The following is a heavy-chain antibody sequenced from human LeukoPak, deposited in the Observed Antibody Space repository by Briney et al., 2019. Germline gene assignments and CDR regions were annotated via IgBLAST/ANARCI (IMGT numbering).Heavy chain of an antibody. CDR3: ARGPAVAGTVGWFDP. CDR2: ISSSSSTI. Sequence: GGSLRLSCAASGFTFSSYSMNWVRQAPGKGLEWVSYISSSSSTIYYADSVKGRFTISRDNAKNSLYLQMNSLRAEDTAVYYCARGPAVAGTVGWFDPWGQGTLVTVSS. J-gene: IGHJ5*02. CDR1: GFTFSSYS. V-gene: IGHV3-48*01. D-gene: IGHD6-19*01.